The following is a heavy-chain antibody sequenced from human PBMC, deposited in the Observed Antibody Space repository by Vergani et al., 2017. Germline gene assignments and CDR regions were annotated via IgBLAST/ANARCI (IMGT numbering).Heavy chain of an antibody. Sequence: QVQLQESGPGLVKPSQTLSLTCTVSGGSISSGDYYWSWIRQPPGKGLEWIGYIYYSGSTYYNPSLKSRVTISVDTSKNQCSLKLSSVTAANTAVYYCARGLWLLNEADAFDIWGQGTMVTVSS. CDR1: GGSISSGDYY. CDR3: ARGLWLLNEADAFDI. CDR2: IYYSGST. V-gene: IGHV4-30-4*01. D-gene: IGHD3-22*01. J-gene: IGHJ3*02.